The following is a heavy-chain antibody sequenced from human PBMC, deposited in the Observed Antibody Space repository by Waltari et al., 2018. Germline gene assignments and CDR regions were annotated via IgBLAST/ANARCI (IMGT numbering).Heavy chain of an antibody. D-gene: IGHD1-20*01. V-gene: IGHV3-7*01. Sequence: EVQLVEYGGGLVQPGGSLRLSCAASGFMFSNNWMSWVRQAPGKGLEWVANIKQDGGEVYYVDSVKGRFTISRDNAKNSLYLQMNSLRAEDTAVYYCARDPHDNWNDLDYWGQGTLVTVSS. CDR3: ARDPHDNWNDLDY. CDR2: IKQDGGEV. J-gene: IGHJ4*02. CDR1: GFMFSNNW.